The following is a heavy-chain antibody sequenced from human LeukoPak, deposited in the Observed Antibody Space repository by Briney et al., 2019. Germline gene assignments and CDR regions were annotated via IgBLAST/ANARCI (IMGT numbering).Heavy chain of an antibody. J-gene: IGHJ4*02. Sequence: ASVKVSCKASGYTFTGYYMHWVRQAPGQGLEWMGWINPNSGGTNYAQKFQGWVTMTRDTSISTAYMELSRLRSDDTAVYYCARAVPATSGYFGELDYWGQGTLVTVSS. CDR1: GYTFTGYY. D-gene: IGHD3-22*01. CDR3: ARAVPATSGYFGELDY. CDR2: INPNSGGT. V-gene: IGHV1-2*04.